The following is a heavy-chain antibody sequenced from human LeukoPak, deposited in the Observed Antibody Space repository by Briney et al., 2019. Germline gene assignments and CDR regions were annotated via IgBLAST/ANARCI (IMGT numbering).Heavy chain of an antibody. CDR2: INHSGST. Sequence: SETLSLTCTVSGGSISTYYWSWIRQPPGKGLEWIGEINHSGSTNYNPSLKSRVTISVDTSKNQFSLKLSSVTAADTAVYYCARGLSTIRYWGQGTLVTVSS. CDR3: ARGLSTIRY. D-gene: IGHD5-24*01. J-gene: IGHJ4*02. CDR1: GGSISTYY. V-gene: IGHV4-34*01.